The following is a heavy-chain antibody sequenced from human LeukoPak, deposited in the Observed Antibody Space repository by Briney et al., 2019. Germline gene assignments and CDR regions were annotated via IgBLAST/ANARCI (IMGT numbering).Heavy chain of an antibody. CDR3: ASRYYYDSSGYYWDAFDI. CDR2: ISGYNGNT. Sequence: ASVKVSCKASGYTFTSYGISWVRQAPGRGLEWMGWISGYNGNTNYAQKLQGRVTMTTDTSTSTAYMELRSLRSDDTAVYYCASRYYYDSSGYYWDAFDIWGQGTMVTVSS. J-gene: IGHJ3*02. V-gene: IGHV1-18*01. CDR1: GYTFTSYG. D-gene: IGHD3-22*01.